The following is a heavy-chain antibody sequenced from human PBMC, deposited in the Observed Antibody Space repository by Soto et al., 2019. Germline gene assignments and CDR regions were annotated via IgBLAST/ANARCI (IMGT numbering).Heavy chain of an antibody. D-gene: IGHD2-15*01. J-gene: IGHJ4*02. CDR1: GGSISGYY. V-gene: IGHV4-59*08. Sequence: PSETLSLTCTVSGGSISGYYWNWIRQPPGKGLEWIGYISNSGTTKYNPSLKSRVTISVDTSKNQFSLKLSSVTAADTAVYYCARQDCSGSTCYRRFDSWGQGTLVTVSS. CDR3: ARQDCSGSTCYRRFDS. CDR2: ISNSGTT.